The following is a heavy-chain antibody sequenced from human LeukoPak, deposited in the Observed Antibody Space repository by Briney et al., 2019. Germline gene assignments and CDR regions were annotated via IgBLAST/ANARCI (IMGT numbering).Heavy chain of an antibody. J-gene: IGHJ4*02. D-gene: IGHD2-21*01. CDR2: ISVYNGNT. V-gene: IGHV1-18*01. CDR1: GYSFTSYG. Sequence: ASVKVSCTASGYSFTSYGISWVRQAPGQGLEWMGWISVYNGNTNYAQKFQGRVTMTTDTSTSTAHMELRSLRSDDTAVYYCARLAYCGGDCFYYFDYWGQGTLVTVSS. CDR3: ARLAYCGGDCFYYFDY.